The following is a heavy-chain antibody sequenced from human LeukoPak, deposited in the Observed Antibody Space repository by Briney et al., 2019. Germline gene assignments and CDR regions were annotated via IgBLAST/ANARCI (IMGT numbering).Heavy chain of an antibody. CDR2: ISWNSGSI. CDR1: GFTFDDYA. D-gene: IGHD3-10*01. V-gene: IGHV3-9*01. CDR3: AKDAAPILWFGKTWFDP. Sequence: PGGSLRLSCAASGFTFDDYAMHWVRQAPGEGLEWVSGISWNSGSIGYADSVKGRFTISRDNAKNSLYLQMNSLRAEDTALYYCAKDAAPILWFGKTWFDPWGQGTLVTVSS. J-gene: IGHJ5*02.